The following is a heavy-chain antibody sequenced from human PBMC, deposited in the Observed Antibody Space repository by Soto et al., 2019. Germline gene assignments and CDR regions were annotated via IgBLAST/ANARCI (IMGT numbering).Heavy chain of an antibody. D-gene: IGHD3-22*01. CDR2: IHNSGTS. CDR3: ARDFYDSVGYTWFDS. J-gene: IGHJ5*01. V-gene: IGHV4-59*01. CDR1: GDTSTSYY. Sequence: PSETLSLTCTVSGDTSTSYYWGWIRQAPEKGLEWIAHIHNSGTSTHNPSLNGRVTISIDMSKKQFSLKLTSLTSADTAVYYCARDFYDSVGYTWFDSWSQGTLVTVSS.